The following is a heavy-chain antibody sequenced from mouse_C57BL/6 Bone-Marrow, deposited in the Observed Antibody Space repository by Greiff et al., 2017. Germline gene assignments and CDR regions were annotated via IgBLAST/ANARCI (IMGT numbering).Heavy chain of an antibody. V-gene: IGHV1-69*01. CDR1: GYTFTSYW. J-gene: IGHJ3*01. CDR3: ARDCESFAY. CDR2: IDPSDSST. Sequence: QVQLQQPGAELVMPGASVKLSCKASGYTFTSYWMHWVKQRPGQGLEWIGEIDPSDSSTNYNQKFKGKSTLTVDKSSSTAYMQLSSLTSEDSAVYYCARDCESFAYWGQGTLVTVSA.